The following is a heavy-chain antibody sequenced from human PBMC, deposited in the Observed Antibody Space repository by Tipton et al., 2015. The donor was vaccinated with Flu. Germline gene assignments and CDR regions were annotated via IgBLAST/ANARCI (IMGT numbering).Heavy chain of an antibody. CDR1: GFTFDDYA. CDR3: AKEWGFMSTQDAFDI. Sequence: SLRLSCAASGFTFDDYAMHWVRQAPGKGLEWVSGISWNSGSIGYADSVKGRFTISRDNAKNSLYLQMNSLRAEDTALYHCAKEWGFMSTQDAFDIWGQGTMVTVSS. D-gene: IGHD3-16*01. J-gene: IGHJ3*02. CDR2: ISWNSGSI. V-gene: IGHV3-9*01.